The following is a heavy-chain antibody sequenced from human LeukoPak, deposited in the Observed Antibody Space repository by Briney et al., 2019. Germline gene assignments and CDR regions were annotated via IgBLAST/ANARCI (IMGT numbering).Heavy chain of an antibody. V-gene: IGHV3-30*03. CDR3: ASRSSSWYKGGFDY. Sequence: GRSLRLSCAASGFTFSSYGMHWVRQAPGKGLEWVAVISYDGSNKYYADSVKGRFTISRDNSKNTLYLQMNSLRAEDTAVYYCASRSSSWYKGGFDYWGQGTLVTASS. CDR1: GFTFSSYG. CDR2: ISYDGSNK. J-gene: IGHJ4*02. D-gene: IGHD6-13*01.